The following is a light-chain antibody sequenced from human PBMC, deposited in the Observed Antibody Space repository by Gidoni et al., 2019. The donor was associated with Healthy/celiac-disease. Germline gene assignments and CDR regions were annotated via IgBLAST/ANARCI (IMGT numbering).Light chain of an antibody. J-gene: IGLJ3*02. CDR2: DVS. CDR3: CSYAGSYTWV. V-gene: IGLV2-11*01. CDR1: SRDVGGYNY. Sequence: QSALTQPRSVSGSPGQPVTISCTGTSRDVGGYNYVSWYQQHPGKAPKLMIYDVSTRPPGVPDRFSGSKSGNTASLTISGLQAEDEADYYCCSYAGSYTWVFGGGTKLTVL.